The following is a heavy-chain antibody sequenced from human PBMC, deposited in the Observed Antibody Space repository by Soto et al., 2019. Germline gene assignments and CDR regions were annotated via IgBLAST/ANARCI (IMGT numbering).Heavy chain of an antibody. J-gene: IGHJ4*02. Sequence: EVQLVESGGGLVKPGGSLRLSCAASGFTFSSYSMNWVRQAPGKGLEWVSSISSSSSYIYYADSVKGRFTISRDNAKNSLYLQMNSLRAEDTAVYHCARDKRSSGWYEDYWGQGTLVTVSS. D-gene: IGHD6-19*01. V-gene: IGHV3-21*01. CDR3: ARDKRSSGWYEDY. CDR1: GFTFSSYS. CDR2: ISSSSSYI.